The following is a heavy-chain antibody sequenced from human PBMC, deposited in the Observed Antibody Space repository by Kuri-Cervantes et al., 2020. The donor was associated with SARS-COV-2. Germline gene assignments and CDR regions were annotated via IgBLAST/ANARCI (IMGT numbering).Heavy chain of an antibody. D-gene: IGHD1-14*01. J-gene: IGHJ4*02. CDR3: ARAGTDSEGFDY. V-gene: IGHV4-59*11. Sequence: GSLRLSCTVSGGSISSHYWSWIRQPPGKGLEWIGYIYYSGSTNYNPSLKSRVTISVDTSKNQFSLKLSSVTAADTAVYYCARAGTDSEGFDYWGQRTLVTVSS. CDR2: IYYSGST. CDR1: GGSISSHY.